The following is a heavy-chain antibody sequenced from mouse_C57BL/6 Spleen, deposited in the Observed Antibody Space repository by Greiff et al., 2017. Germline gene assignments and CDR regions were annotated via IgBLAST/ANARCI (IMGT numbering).Heavy chain of an antibody. CDR2: IVPVDGDT. CDR1: GFNLKDYY. V-gene: IGHV14-1*01. D-gene: IGHD1-1*01. Sequence: QSGAELLRPGASVKLSCTAPGFNLKDYYMYWVKQRPEQGLEWIGRIVPVDGDTESALKFQGEATMTADTSSNTAYLQLSSLTSEDTAVYYCTTPYYGSSYPAWFAYWGQGTLVTVSA. CDR3: TTPYYGSSYPAWFAY. J-gene: IGHJ3*01.